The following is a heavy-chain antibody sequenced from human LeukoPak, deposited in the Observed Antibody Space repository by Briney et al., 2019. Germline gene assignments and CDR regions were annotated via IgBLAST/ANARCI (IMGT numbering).Heavy chain of an antibody. J-gene: IGHJ4*02. CDR1: GGSISSSSHY. Sequence: PSETLSLTCTVSGGSISSSSHYWGWIRQPPRTGLEWIGSMYYRGSTYHNPSLKSRVTISVDTSKNQFSLKLSSVTAADTAVYYCATTTIRLGYWGQGTLVTVSS. CDR3: ATTTIRLGY. V-gene: IGHV4-39*07. D-gene: IGHD1-26*01. CDR2: MYYRGST.